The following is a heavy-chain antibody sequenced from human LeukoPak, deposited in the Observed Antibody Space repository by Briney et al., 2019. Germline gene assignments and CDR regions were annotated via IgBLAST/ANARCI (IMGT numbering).Heavy chain of an antibody. CDR1: SDSVSSGSYY. V-gene: IGHV4-61*01. J-gene: IGHJ3*02. CDR3: ARMALTKSDAFDI. CDR2: IYKSGSA. Sequence: SETLSLTCTVSSDSVSSGSYYWSWIQQPPGEGLEWIGYIYKSGSANYNPSLKSRVIISLDTSKNQFSLKLASVTAADTAVYYCARMALTKSDAFDIWGQGTMVTVST. D-gene: IGHD5-24*01.